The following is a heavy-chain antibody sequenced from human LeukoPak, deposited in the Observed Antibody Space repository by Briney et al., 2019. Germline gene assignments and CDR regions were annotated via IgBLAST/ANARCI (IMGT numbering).Heavy chain of an antibody. CDR1: GDSISSGDYY. Sequence: PSETLSLTCTVSGDSISSGDYYWTWIRQHPGKGLEWIGYIYYNGSTDYNPSLKSRITISVDTSKKQFPLKLSSVTAADTAVYYCARDYRDTAMVYYHYYGMDVWGQGTTVTVSS. CDR3: ARDYRDTAMVYYHYYGMDV. CDR2: IYYNGST. D-gene: IGHD5-18*01. J-gene: IGHJ6*02. V-gene: IGHV4-31*03.